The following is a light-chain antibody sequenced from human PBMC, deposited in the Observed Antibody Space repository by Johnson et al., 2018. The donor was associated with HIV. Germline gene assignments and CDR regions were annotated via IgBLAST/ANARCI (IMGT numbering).Light chain of an antibody. J-gene: IGLJ1*01. CDR3: GTWDSSLSSYV. Sequence: QSVLTQPPSVSAAPRQRVTISCSGNSSNMGNNYVSWYQQVPGTAPKLLIYDNNKRPSGLPGRFSGSKSGPSATLGLTGLPTGDEADYYCGTWDSSLSSYVFGIGTKVTVL. CDR2: DNN. CDR1: SSNMGNNY. V-gene: IGLV1-51*01.